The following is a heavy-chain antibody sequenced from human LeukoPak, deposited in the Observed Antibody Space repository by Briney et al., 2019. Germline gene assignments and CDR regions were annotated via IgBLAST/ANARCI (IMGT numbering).Heavy chain of an antibody. V-gene: IGHV3-30*04. J-gene: IGHJ4*02. Sequence: GRSLRLSCAAPGFTFSSYAMHWVRQAPGKGLEWVAVISYDGSNKYYADSVKGRCTISRDTSKNTLYLQMNSLRAEDTAVYYCARERGYYGSGRYGADFDYWGQGTLVTVSS. CDR2: ISYDGSNK. D-gene: IGHD3-10*01. CDR1: GFTFSSYA. CDR3: ARERGYYGSGRYGADFDY.